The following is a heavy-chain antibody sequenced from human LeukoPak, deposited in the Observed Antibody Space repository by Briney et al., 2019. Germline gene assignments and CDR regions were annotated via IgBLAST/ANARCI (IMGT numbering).Heavy chain of an antibody. CDR3: ARRTVTTFRWFDP. V-gene: IGHV4-34*01. J-gene: IGHJ5*02. CDR1: GGSFSGYY. Sequence: SETLSLTCAVYGGSFSGYYWSWIRQPPGKGLEWIGEINHSGSTNYNPSLKSRVTISVDTSKNQFSLKLSSVTAADTAVYHCARRTVTTFRWFDPWGQGTLVTVSS. D-gene: IGHD4-17*01. CDR2: INHSGST.